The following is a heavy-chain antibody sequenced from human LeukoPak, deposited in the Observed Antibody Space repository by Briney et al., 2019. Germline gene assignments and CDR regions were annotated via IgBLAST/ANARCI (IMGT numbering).Heavy chain of an antibody. CDR3: ARAYSYGPFDY. CDR1: GGTFISYA. Sequence: ASVKVSCKASGGTFISYAISWVRQAPGQGLEWMGGIIPIFGTANYAQKFQGRVTITADKSTSTVYMELSSLRSEDTAVYYCARAYSYGPFDYWGQGTLVTVSS. V-gene: IGHV1-69*06. D-gene: IGHD5-18*01. CDR2: IIPIFGTA. J-gene: IGHJ4*02.